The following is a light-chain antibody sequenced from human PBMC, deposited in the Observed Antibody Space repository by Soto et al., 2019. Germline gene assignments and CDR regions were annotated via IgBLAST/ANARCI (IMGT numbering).Light chain of an antibody. CDR3: QQYNSYS. V-gene: IGKV1-33*01. Sequence: DIQMTQSPSSLSASVGDRVTIICQASQDITNYLNWYQQKPGRAPRLLLYDASSLETGVPSRFSGSGSGTDFTLTISSLQPDDFATYYCQQYNSYSFGQGTKVDIK. J-gene: IGKJ1*01. CDR1: QDITNY. CDR2: DAS.